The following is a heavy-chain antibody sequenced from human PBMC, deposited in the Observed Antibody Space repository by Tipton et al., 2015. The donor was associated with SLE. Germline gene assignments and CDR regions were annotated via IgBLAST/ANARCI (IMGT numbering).Heavy chain of an antibody. J-gene: IGHJ6*02. D-gene: IGHD6-19*01. CDR3: ARAVAAYYYYYGMDV. CDR1: GFTFRSYA. Sequence: SLRLSCAASGFTFRSYAMHWVRQAPGKGLEWVAVISYDGTNKYHADSVKGRLTISRDNSKNTLYVHINSLRAEDTAVYYCARAVAAYYYYYGMDVWGQGTTVTVSS. CDR2: ISYDGTNK. V-gene: IGHV3-30*04.